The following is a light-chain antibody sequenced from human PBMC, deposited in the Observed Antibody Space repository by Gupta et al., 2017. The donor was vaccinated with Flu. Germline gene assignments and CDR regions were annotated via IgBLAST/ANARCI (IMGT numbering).Light chain of an antibody. J-gene: IGLJ3*02. CDR2: ADI. CDR1: TSKIGEGYD. Sequence: RVTSSCTGSTSKIGEGYDVRWYQQAAVTSHNLLISADINRAAGVPDRLSGSRSGTAASLSITGRTAEEAADYYGQALDNNRSGVFGGGTKVTVL. V-gene: IGLV1-40*01. CDR3: QALDNNRSGV.